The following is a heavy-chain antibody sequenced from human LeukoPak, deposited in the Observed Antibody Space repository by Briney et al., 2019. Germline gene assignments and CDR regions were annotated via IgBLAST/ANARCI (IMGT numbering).Heavy chain of an antibody. Sequence: SQTLSLTCTVSGGSISSGGYYWSWIRQHPGKGLEWIGYIYYSGSTYYNPSLKSRVTISVDTSKNQFSLKLSSVTAADTAVYYCARLDRFLELSGGSWFDPWGQGTLVTVSS. J-gene: IGHJ5*02. D-gene: IGHD3-3*01. CDR1: GGSISSGGYY. V-gene: IGHV4-31*03. CDR2: IYYSGST. CDR3: ARLDRFLELSGGSWFDP.